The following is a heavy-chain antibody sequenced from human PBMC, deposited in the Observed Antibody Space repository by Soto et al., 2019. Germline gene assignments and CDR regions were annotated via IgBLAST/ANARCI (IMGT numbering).Heavy chain of an antibody. Sequence: SETLSLTCTVSGGSTSSRDYYWSWIRQPPGKGLEWIEYIYYSGSTYYNPSLQSRVTISVDTSKNQFSLNLNSVTAADAAVYYCASRVAASGNFDYWGQGILVTVSS. CDR2: IYYSGST. CDR1: GGSTSSRDYY. V-gene: IGHV4-30-4*01. J-gene: IGHJ4*02. CDR3: ASRVAASGNFDY. D-gene: IGHD6-25*01.